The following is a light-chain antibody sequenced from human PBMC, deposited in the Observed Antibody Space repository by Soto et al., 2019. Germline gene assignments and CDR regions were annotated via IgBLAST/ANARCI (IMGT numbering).Light chain of an antibody. Sequence: QSALTQPASVSGSPGQSITISCTGTSSDVGGYDSVSWYQHHPGKAPKLMIYDDSNRPSGVSNRFSGSKSGNTASLTISGLQAEDEDDYYCNSYTSSSPRDVVFGGGTKLTVL. CDR2: DDS. V-gene: IGLV2-14*03. CDR1: SSDVGGYDS. J-gene: IGLJ2*01. CDR3: NSYTSSSPRDVV.